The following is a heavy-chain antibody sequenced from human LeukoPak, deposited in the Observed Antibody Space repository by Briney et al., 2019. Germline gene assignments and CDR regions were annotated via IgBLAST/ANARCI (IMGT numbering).Heavy chain of an antibody. CDR3: ARDYGLYWYFDL. D-gene: IGHD4-17*01. J-gene: IGHJ2*01. Sequence: SETLSLTCTVSSGSISSGGYSWSWIRQHPGKGLEWIGYIYYSGSTYYNPSLKSRVTISVDTSKNQFSLKLSSVTAADTAVYYCARDYGLYWYFDLWGRGTLVTVSS. CDR2: IYYSGST. V-gene: IGHV4-31*03. CDR1: SGSISSGGYS.